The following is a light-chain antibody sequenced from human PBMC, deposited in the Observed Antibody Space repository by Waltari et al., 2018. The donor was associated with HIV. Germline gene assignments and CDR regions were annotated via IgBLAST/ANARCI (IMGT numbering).Light chain of an antibody. CDR2: GSS. J-gene: IGLJ1*01. V-gene: IGLV1-44*01. CDR1: FSNIGSNT. CDR3: AVWDDSLSEYV. Sequence: QSVLTQPPSASGAPGPRVTISCSGSFSNIGSNTVTWYQQLPGTAPRLLISGSSQRPSGVPYRFSGSRSDTSASLDISGLHSEDEGDYYCAVWDDSLSEYVFATGTKVFVL.